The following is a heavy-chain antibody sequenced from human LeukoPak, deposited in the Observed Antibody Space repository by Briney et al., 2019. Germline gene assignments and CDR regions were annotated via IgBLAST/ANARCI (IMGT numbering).Heavy chain of an antibody. Sequence: SETLSLTCTVSGGSISSGGYYWSWIRQHPGKGLEWIGYIYYSGSTYYNPSLKSRVAISVDTSKNQFSLKLSSVTAADTAVYYCARLVQDCSGGSCYSHFDYWGQGTLVTVSS. CDR2: IYYSGST. V-gene: IGHV4-31*03. J-gene: IGHJ4*02. CDR1: GGSISSGGYY. CDR3: ARLVQDCSGGSCYSHFDY. D-gene: IGHD2-15*01.